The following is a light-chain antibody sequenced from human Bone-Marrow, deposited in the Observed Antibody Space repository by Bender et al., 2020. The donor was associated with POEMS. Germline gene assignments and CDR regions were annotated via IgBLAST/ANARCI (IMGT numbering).Light chain of an antibody. CDR2: QDS. CDR1: NLGDRY. Sequence: SYELTQPPSLSVSPGQTASITCSGDNLGDRYACWYQQKPGQSPVLVIYQDSKRPSGIPERFSGSNSGNTATLTISGTQAMDEADYYCQAWDSGVVFGGETKLTVL. CDR3: QAWDSGVV. V-gene: IGLV3-1*01. J-gene: IGLJ2*01.